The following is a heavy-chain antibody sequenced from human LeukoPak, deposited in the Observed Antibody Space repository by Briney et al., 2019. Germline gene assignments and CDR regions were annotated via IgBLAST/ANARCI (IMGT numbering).Heavy chain of an antibody. V-gene: IGHV4-34*01. CDR3: ARGSGSYDNWFDP. CDR2: INHSGST. Sequence: RPSETLSLTCAVYGGSFSGYYWSWIRQPPGKGLEWIGEINHSGSTNYNPSLKSGVTISVDTSKNQFSLKLSSVTAADTAVYYCARGSGSYDNWFDPWGQGTLVTVSS. J-gene: IGHJ5*02. D-gene: IGHD1-26*01. CDR1: GGSFSGYY.